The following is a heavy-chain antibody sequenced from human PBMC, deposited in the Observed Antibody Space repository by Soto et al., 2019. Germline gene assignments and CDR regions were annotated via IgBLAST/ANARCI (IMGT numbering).Heavy chain of an antibody. V-gene: IGHV4-34*01. D-gene: IGHD2-2*02. J-gene: IGHJ6*03. Sequence: QVQLQQWGAGLLKPSETLSLTCAMSGGSFSGDYWNWIRQSPGKGLEWIAEINYSGSTNYNPSLKNRVTISVDTSKDQFSLTLSSVTAADTAVYYYALCVVYTDYYLDVWGKGTMVTVSS. CDR3: ALCVVYTDYYLDV. CDR1: GGSFSGDY. CDR2: INYSGST.